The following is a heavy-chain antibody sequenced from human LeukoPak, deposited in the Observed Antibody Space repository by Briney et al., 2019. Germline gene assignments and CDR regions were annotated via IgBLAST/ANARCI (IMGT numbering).Heavy chain of an antibody. CDR3: ARDRHWNQGNFDY. V-gene: IGHV1-2*02. J-gene: IGHJ4*02. Sequence: ASVKVSCKASGYTITGYYIHWVRQAPGQGLEWMGWINPNSGDTNYAQKFQGRVTMTRDTSINTAFMELRRQRSDDTAVYYCARDRHWNQGNFDYWGQGTLVTVSS. CDR2: INPNSGDT. D-gene: IGHD1-1*01. CDR1: GYTITGYY.